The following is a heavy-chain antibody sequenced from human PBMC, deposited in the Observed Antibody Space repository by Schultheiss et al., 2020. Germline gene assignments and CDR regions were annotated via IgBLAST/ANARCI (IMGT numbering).Heavy chain of an antibody. CDR3: AKGPSSGSFDF. CDR1: GFTFSTYA. CDR2: ITSGGTT. Sequence: GGSLRLSCAASGFTFSTYAMSWVRQAPGKGLEWVSTITSGGTTYNADSVKGQFTISRDNSKNMLYLQMNSLRGEDTAVYYCAKGPSSGSFDFWGQGTLVTVYS. D-gene: IGHD3-22*01. V-gene: IGHV3-23*01. J-gene: IGHJ4*02.